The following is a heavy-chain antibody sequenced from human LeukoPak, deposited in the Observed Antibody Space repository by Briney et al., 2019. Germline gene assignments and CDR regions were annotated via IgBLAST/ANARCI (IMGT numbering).Heavy chain of an antibody. D-gene: IGHD5-18*01. V-gene: IGHV3-53*01. CDR3: ACGYSYGHEDY. Sequence: PGGSLRLSCAASGFAVSANYMSWVRRAPGKGLEWVSVIYSGGSTYYADSVKGRFTISRDNSKNTLYLQMNSLRAEDTAVYYCACGYSYGHEDYWGQGTLVTVSS. CDR2: IYSGGST. CDR1: GFAVSANY. J-gene: IGHJ4*02.